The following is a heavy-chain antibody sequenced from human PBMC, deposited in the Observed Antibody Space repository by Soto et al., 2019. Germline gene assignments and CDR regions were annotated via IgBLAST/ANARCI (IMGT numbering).Heavy chain of an antibody. CDR3: ARPRRNYDYFDP. V-gene: IGHV1-8*01. CDR2: MNPNSGNT. D-gene: IGHD1-7*01. J-gene: IGHJ5*02. Sequence: ASVKVSCKASGYTFTSYDIHWVRQATGQGLEWMGWMNPNSGNTAFAQNFQGRVTMTRNTSISTAYMELSSLRSEDTAVYYCARPRRNYDYFDPWGQGTLVTVSS. CDR1: GYTFTSYD.